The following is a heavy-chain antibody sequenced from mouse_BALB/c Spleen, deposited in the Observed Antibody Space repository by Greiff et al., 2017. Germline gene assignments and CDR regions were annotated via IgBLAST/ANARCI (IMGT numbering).Heavy chain of an antibody. J-gene: IGHJ4*01. D-gene: IGHD2-10*01. Sequence: VESGGGLVQPGGSLRLSCATSGFTFTDYYMSWVRQPPGKALEWLGFIRNKANGYTTEYSASVKGRFTISRDNSQSILYLQMNTLRAEDSATYYCARDITYYGTPYAMDYWGQGTSVTVSS. CDR1: GFTFTDYY. CDR2: IRNKANGYTT. V-gene: IGHV7-3*02. CDR3: ARDITYYGTPYAMDY.